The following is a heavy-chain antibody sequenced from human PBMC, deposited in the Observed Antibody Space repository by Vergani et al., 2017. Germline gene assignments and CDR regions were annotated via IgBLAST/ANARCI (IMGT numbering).Heavy chain of an antibody. V-gene: IGHV1-69*01. CDR1: GGTFSSYA. CDR2: IIPIFGTA. D-gene: IGHD6-13*01. CDR3: ARDGIAAAGTSHYYYYYMDV. Sequence: QVQLVQSGAELKKPGSSVKVSCKSSGGTFSSYAISWVRQAPGQGLEWMGGIIPIFGTANYAQKFQGRVTTTADASTSTAYMELSSLRSEDTAVYYCARDGIAAAGTSHYYYYYMDVWGKGTTVTVSS. J-gene: IGHJ6*03.